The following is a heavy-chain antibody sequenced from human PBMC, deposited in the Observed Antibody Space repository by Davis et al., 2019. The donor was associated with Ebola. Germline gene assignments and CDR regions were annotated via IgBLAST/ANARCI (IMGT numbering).Heavy chain of an antibody. CDR3: ARVRGYCSGGSCYRWFDP. CDR2: ISAYNGNT. J-gene: IGHJ5*02. CDR1: GGTFTSYG. Sequence: AASVKVSCKASGGTFTSYGISWVRQAPGQGLEWMGWISAYNGNTNYAQKLQGRVTMTTDTSTSTAYMELRSLRSDDTAVYYCARVRGYCSGGSCYRWFDPWGQGTLVTVSS. V-gene: IGHV1-18*01. D-gene: IGHD2-15*01.